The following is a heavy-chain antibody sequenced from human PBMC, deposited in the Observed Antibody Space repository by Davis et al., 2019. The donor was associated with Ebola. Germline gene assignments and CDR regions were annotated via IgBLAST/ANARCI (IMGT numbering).Heavy chain of an antibody. V-gene: IGHV4-38-2*02. Sequence: SETLSLTCTVSGGSITSYYWNWIRQPPGKGLEWIGSIYHSGSTYYNPSLKSRVTISVDTSKNQFSLKLSSVTAADTAVYYCARDPSLVVVTATDYWGQGTLVTVSS. CDR1: GGSITSYY. CDR2: IYHSGST. CDR3: ARDPSLVVVTATDY. D-gene: IGHD2-21*02. J-gene: IGHJ4*02.